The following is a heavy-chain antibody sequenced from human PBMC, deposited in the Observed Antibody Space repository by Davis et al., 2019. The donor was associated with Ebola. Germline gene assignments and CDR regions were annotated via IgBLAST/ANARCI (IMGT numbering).Heavy chain of an antibody. J-gene: IGHJ4*02. CDR2: ISSSSSYI. CDR1: GFTFSSYS. V-gene: IGHV3-21*01. Sequence: GESLKISCAASGFTFSSYSMNWVRQAPGKGLEWVSSISSSSSYIYYADSVKGRFTISRDNAKNSLYLQMNSLRAEDTAVYYCARVGSSGYLDYWGQGTLVTVSS. D-gene: IGHD3-22*01. CDR3: ARVGSSGYLDY.